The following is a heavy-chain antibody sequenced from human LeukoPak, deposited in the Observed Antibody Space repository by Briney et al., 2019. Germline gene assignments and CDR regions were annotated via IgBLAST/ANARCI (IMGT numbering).Heavy chain of an antibody. J-gene: IGHJ3*02. Sequence: SETLSLTCTVSGGSISSGDHFWSWIRQPPGKGLEWIGYSYHSGSTYYNPSLKSRVIISVDTSKNQFSLRLSSVTAADTAVYYCARVYAVVVAARYFDIWGQGIMVTVSS. D-gene: IGHD2-15*01. CDR2: SYHSGST. V-gene: IGHV4-30-4*01. CDR1: GGSISSGDHF. CDR3: ARVYAVVVAARYFDI.